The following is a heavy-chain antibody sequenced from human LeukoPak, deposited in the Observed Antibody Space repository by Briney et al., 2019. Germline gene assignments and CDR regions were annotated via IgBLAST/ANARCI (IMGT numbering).Heavy chain of an antibody. Sequence: SETLSLTCAVYGGSFSGYYWSWIRQPPGKGLEWIGEINHSGSTNYNPSLKSRVTISVDTSKNQFSLKLSSVTAADTAVYYCARVDFWSGYLVLPFYYYMDVWGKGTTVTVSS. CDR1: GGSFSGYY. CDR3: ARVDFWSGYLVLPFYYYMDV. J-gene: IGHJ6*03. D-gene: IGHD3-3*01. V-gene: IGHV4-34*01. CDR2: INHSGST.